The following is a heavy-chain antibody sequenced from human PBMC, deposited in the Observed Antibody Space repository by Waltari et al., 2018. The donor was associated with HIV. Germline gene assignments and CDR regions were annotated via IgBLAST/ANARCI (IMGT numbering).Heavy chain of an antibody. CDR1: GGSISSSSYY. J-gene: IGHJ2*01. V-gene: IGHV4-39*07. D-gene: IGHD2-2*01. CDR3: ARSIVVVPAAQTRYFDL. CDR2: IYYSGST. Sequence: QLQLQESGPGLVKPSETLSLTCTVSGGSISSSSYYWGLLRQTPGKGLEWIGSIYYSGSTYYNPSLKSRVTISVDTSKNQFSLKLSSVTAADTAVYYCARSIVVVPAAQTRYFDLWGRGTLVTVSS.